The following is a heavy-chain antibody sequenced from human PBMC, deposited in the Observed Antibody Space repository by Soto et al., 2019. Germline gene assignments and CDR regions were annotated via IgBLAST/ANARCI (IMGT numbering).Heavy chain of an antibody. CDR1: GGSFSSSC. D-gene: IGHD7-27*01. J-gene: IGHJ3*02. CDR2: VFDTGST. CDR3: ATGRFNWGLNI. Sequence: SETLSLTCTVAGGSFSSSCRSWIRQSPGKGLENIGYVFDTGSTNYNPSLKSRVTISVDTSKNQFSLKLNSVSTADTAIYYCATGRFNWGLNIWGQGTKVTVSS. V-gene: IGHV4-59*01.